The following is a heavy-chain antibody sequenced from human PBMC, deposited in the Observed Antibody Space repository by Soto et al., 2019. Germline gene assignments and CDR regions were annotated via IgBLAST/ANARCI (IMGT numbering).Heavy chain of an antibody. CDR3: AKSPLRDYYYYGMDV. Sequence: EVQLLESGGDLVQPGGSLRVSCAASGFIFSSYVMTWVRQAPGKGLEWVSAISGSGGTTYYADSVKGRFIISRNNSKNTLSLQMNSLRAEDTAVYYCAKSPLRDYYYYGMDVWGQGTTVTVSS. V-gene: IGHV3-23*01. CDR2: ISGSGGTT. J-gene: IGHJ6*02. CDR1: GFIFSSYV. D-gene: IGHD3-10*01.